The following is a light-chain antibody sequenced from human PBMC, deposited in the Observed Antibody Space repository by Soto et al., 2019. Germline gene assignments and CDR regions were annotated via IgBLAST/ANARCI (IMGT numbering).Light chain of an antibody. V-gene: IGKV1-5*01. CDR1: QSINSW. Sequence: QMTQSPSTLSASLGDRVTITCRASQSINSWLAWYQQKPGKAPQILIYDASTLKSGVPSRFSASGSGTEFTLIISSLQPDDFATYYCQQYTSYSWTFGQGTKVDIK. CDR2: DAS. J-gene: IGKJ1*01. CDR3: QQYTSYSWT.